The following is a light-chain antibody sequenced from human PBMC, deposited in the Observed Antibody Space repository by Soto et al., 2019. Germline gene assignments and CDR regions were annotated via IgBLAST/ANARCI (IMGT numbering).Light chain of an antibody. J-gene: IGLJ1*01. V-gene: IGLV2-14*01. CDR3: SSYTTSNTRQMV. CDR2: DVN. Sequence: QSVLTQPASVSGSPGQSITISCTGTSNDVGGYNYVSWYQQHPGKAPKFMIYDVNNRPSGVSDLFSGSKSGNTASLTISGLQPEDEADYYCSSYTTSNTRQMVFGTGTKVTVL. CDR1: SNDVGGYNY.